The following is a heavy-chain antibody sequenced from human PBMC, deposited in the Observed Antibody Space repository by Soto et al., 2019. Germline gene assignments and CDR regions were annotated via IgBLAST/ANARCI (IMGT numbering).Heavy chain of an antibody. V-gene: IGHV3-21*01. J-gene: IGHJ5*02. D-gene: IGHD1-26*01. Sequence: EVQVVESGGGLVQPGGSLRLSCRFTVSMYSMCWVRQAPGKRLEWVASIRSGGSYIKYADSVKGRFTISRDNAKNLVTLQMNSLKVDDTAGYLCTRYQGGSYDSWFDPWGQGSLVTVSS. CDR2: IRSGGSYI. CDR1: FTVSMYS. CDR3: TRYQGGSYDSWFDP.